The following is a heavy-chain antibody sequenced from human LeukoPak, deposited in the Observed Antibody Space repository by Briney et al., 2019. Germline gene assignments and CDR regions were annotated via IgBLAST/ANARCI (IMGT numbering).Heavy chain of an antibody. CDR2: ISGSGGST. CDR3: ATAAYYGDYDWFDP. Sequence: PGGSLRLSCAASGVTFSSYAMSWVRQDPGKGLEWVSAISGSGGSTYYAASVKGRFTISRDKSKNTLYLQINSLRAEDPAVYYCATAAYYGDYDWFDPWAQGPLVPVSS. CDR1: GVTFSSYA. J-gene: IGHJ5*02. D-gene: IGHD4-17*01. V-gene: IGHV3-23*01.